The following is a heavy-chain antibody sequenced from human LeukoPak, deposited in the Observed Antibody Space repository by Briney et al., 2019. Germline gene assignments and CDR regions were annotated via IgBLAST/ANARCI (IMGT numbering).Heavy chain of an antibody. CDR3: ARGRKTLCVVPAAPKPYYFDY. CDR1: GGSFSGYY. J-gene: IGHJ4*02. Sequence: NTSETLSLTCAVYGGSFSGYYWSWIRQPPGKGLEWIGEINHSGSTNYNPSLKSRVTISVDTSKNQFSLKLSSVTAADTAVYYCARGRKTLCVVPAAPKPYYFDYWGQGTLVTVSS. V-gene: IGHV4-34*01. CDR2: INHSGST. D-gene: IGHD2-2*01.